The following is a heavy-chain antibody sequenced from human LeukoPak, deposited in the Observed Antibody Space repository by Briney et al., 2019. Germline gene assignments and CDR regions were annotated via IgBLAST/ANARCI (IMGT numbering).Heavy chain of an antibody. Sequence: GGSLRLSCAASGFTFSSYAMHWVRQAPGKGLEWVAVISYGGSNKYYADSVKGRFTISRDNSKNTLYLQMNSLRAEDTAVYYCARAADCSGGSCYPQVAFDIWGQGTMVTVSS. V-gene: IGHV3-30-3*01. J-gene: IGHJ3*02. D-gene: IGHD2-15*01. CDR2: ISYGGSNK. CDR3: ARAADCSGGSCYPQVAFDI. CDR1: GFTFSSYA.